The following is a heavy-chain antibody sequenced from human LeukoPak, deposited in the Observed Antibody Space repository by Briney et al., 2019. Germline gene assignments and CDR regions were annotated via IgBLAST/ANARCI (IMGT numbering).Heavy chain of an antibody. J-gene: IGHJ6*02. D-gene: IGHD1-7*01. CDR1: GFTVSSNY. Sequence: PGGSLRLSCAASGFTVSSNYMSWVRQAPGKGLEWVSVIYSGGSTYYADSVKGRFTISRDNSKNTLYLQMNSLRAEDTAVYYCARELELRPPGGMDVWGQGTTVTVSS. CDR3: ARELELRPPGGMDV. CDR2: IYSGGST. V-gene: IGHV3-66*01.